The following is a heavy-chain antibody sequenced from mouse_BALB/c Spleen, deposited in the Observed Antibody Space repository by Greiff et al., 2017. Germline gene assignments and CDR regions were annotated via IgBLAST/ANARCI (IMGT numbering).Heavy chain of an antibody. Sequence: VQLQQSGPELVKPGASVKMSCKASGYTFTSYVMHWVKQKPGQGLEWIGYINPYNDGTKYNEKFKGKATLTSDKSSSTAYMELSSLTSEDSAVYYCAREEVTTVSAPFAYWGQGTLVTVSA. CDR3: AREEVTTVSAPFAY. CDR1: GYTFTSYV. D-gene: IGHD1-1*01. J-gene: IGHJ3*01. V-gene: IGHV1-14*01. CDR2: INPYNDGT.